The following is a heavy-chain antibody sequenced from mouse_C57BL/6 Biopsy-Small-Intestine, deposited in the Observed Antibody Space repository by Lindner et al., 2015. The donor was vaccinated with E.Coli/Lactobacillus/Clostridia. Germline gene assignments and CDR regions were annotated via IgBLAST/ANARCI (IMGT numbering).Heavy chain of an antibody. J-gene: IGHJ2*01. CDR1: GYTFTSYG. CDR3: ARWGATVVATEFDY. D-gene: IGHD1-1*01. CDR2: IYPRSGNS. Sequence: VQLQESGAELARPGASVKLSCKASGYTFTSYGISWVKQRTGQGLEWIGEIYPRSGNSYYNEKFKGKATLTADKSSSTVYMELRSLTSEDSAMFFCARWGATVVATEFDYWGQGTTLKVSS. V-gene: IGHV1-81*01.